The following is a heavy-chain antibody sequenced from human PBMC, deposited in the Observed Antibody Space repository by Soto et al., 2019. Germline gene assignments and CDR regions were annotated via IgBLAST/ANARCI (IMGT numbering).Heavy chain of an antibody. CDR3: ARHNLVRGGELWFDP. V-gene: IGHV5-51*01. J-gene: IGHJ5*02. CDR2: IYPGDSDT. CDR1: GYSFTSYW. Sequence: GESLKISCKGSGYSFTSYWIGWVRQMPGKGLEWMGIIYPGDSDTRYSPSFQGQVTISADKSISTAYLQWSSLKASDTAMYYCARHNLVRGGELWFDPWGQGTLVTVSS. D-gene: IGHD3-10*01.